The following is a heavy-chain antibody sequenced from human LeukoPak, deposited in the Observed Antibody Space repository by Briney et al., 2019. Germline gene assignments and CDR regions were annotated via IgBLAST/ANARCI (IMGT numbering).Heavy chain of an antibody. J-gene: IGHJ4*02. D-gene: IGHD1-14*01. V-gene: IGHV1-2*02. Sequence: ASVKVSCKASGYRFTDYHIHWVRQAPGQGLEWMGWINPKTGGTDYAQTFQGRVTMTRDTSTNTASMEVTRLKSDDTAVYYCARESNPSPWYHLDFWGPGTLVTVSA. CDR2: INPKTGGT. CDR1: GYRFTDYH. CDR3: ARESNPSPWYHLDF.